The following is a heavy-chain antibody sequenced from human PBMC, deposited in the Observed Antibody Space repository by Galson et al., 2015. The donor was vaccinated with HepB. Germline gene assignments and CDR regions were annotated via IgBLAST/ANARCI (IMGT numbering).Heavy chain of an antibody. J-gene: IGHJ6*02. V-gene: IGHV1-69*02. CDR1: GGTSSSYT. D-gene: IGHD6-13*01. Sequence: SVKVSCKASGGTSSSYTISWVRQAPGQGLEWMGRIIPILGIANYAQKFQGRVTITADKSTSTAYMELSSLRSEDTAVYYCARSGSSSRGMDVWGQGTTVTVSS. CDR2: IIPILGIA. CDR3: ARSGSSSRGMDV.